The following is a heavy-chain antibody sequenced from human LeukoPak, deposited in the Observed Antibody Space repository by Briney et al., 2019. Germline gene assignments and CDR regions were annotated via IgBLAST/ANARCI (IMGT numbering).Heavy chain of an antibody. V-gene: IGHV3-23*01. D-gene: IGHD3-22*01. CDR2: ISGSGGST. Sequence: PGGSLRLSCAASGFTFSSYAMSWVRQAPGKGLEWVSAISGSGGSTYYADSVKGRFTISRDNSKNTLYLQMNSLRAEDTAVYYCAKPMVGYDSSGSFDYWAREPWSPSPQ. CDR1: GFTFSSYA. J-gene: IGHJ4*02. CDR3: AKPMVGYDSSGSFDY.